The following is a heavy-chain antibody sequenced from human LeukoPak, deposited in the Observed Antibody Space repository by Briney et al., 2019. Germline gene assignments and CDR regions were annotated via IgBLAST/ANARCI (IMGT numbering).Heavy chain of an antibody. V-gene: IGHV3-48*03. CDR2: ISLSGTNI. CDR3: ARESDSGGYRFDS. D-gene: IGHD3-22*01. J-gene: IGHJ4*02. Sequence: GGSLRLSCATSGFTFSSYEFIWVRQAPGKGLEWISYISLSGTNINYADSVQGRFAISRDNAKSSLYLQMSSLRTDDTAVYYCARESDSGGYRFDSWGQGSLVTVSS. CDR1: GFTFSSYE.